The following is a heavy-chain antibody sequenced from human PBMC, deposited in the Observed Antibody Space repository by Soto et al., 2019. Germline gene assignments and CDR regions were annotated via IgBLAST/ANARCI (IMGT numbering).Heavy chain of an antibody. CDR2: IIPIFGTA. D-gene: IGHD3-9*01. V-gene: IGHV1-69*01. CDR1: GGTFSSYA. J-gene: IGHJ4*02. Sequence: QVQLVQSGAEVKKPGSSVKVSCKASGGTFSSYAISWVRQAPGQGLEWMGGIIPIFGTANYAQKFQGRVTITADESTSTAYMELSSLRSEDTAVYYCVRDYYDILTGYYKFFDYWGQGTLVTVSS. CDR3: VRDYYDILTGYYKFFDY.